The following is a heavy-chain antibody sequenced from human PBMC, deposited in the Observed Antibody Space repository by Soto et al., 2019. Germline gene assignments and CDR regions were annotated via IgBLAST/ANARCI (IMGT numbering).Heavy chain of an antibody. J-gene: IGHJ6*02. CDR1: GYTFTSYG. CDR3: ARAGDSSGYYFMGYYYYGMDV. V-gene: IGHV1-46*01. CDR2: ISPSGGNT. D-gene: IGHD3-22*01. Sequence: ASVKVSCKASGYTFTSYGISWVRQAPGQGLEWMGIISPSGGNTSYAQKFQGRVTMTRDTSTSTVYMELSSLRSEDTAVYYCARAGDSSGYYFMGYYYYGMDVWGQGTTVTV.